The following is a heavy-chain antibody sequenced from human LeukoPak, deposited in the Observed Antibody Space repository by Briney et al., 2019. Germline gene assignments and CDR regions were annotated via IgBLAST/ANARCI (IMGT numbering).Heavy chain of an antibody. CDR1: GYTFTGYY. Sequence: ASVKVSCKASGYTFTGYYMHWVRQAPGQGLEWMGWINPNSGGTNYAQKFQGRVTMTRDTSISTAYMELSRLRSDDTAVYYCARRSSSGGYYFDYWGQGTLVTVSS. D-gene: IGHD3-16*01. CDR2: INPNSGGT. V-gene: IGHV1-2*02. J-gene: IGHJ4*02. CDR3: ARRSSSGGYYFDY.